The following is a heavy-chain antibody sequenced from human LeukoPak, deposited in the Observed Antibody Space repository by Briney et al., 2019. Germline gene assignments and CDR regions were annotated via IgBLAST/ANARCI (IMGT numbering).Heavy chain of an antibody. J-gene: IGHJ4*02. CDR2: INSDGSST. CDR3: ARGSSKGGYFDY. V-gene: IGHV3-74*01. Sequence: GGSLRLSCAASGFTFSSYWMHWVRQAPGKGLVWVSRINSDGSSTSYADSVKGRFTISRDNAKNTLYLQMNSLRAEDTAVYYCARGSSKGGYFDYWGQGTLVTVSS. CDR1: GFTFSSYW. D-gene: IGHD6-13*01.